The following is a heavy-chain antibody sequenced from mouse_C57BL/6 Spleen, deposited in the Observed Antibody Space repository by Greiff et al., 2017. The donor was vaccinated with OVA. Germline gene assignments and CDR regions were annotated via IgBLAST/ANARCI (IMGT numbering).Heavy chain of an antibody. CDR1: GYTFTSYW. V-gene: IGHV1-69*01. D-gene: IGHD2-4*01. J-gene: IGHJ4*01. CDR3: AREGLPYAMDY. CDR2: IDPSDSYT. Sequence: QVQLQQPGAELVMPGASVKLSCKASGYTFTSYWMHWVKQRPGQGLEWIGEIDPSDSYTNYNQKFKGKSTLTVDKSSSTAYMQLSSLTSEDSAVYYCAREGLPYAMDYWGQGTSVTVSS.